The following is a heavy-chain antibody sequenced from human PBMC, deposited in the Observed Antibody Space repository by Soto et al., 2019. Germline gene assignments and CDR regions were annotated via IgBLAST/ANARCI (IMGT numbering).Heavy chain of an antibody. CDR3: ARGLPPTLRFLEWSGFDP. J-gene: IGHJ5*02. D-gene: IGHD3-3*01. CDR1: GYIFTDYY. CDR2: NNPNSGDT. V-gene: IGHV1-2*02. Sequence: GASVKVSCKASGYIFTDYYIHWVRQAPGQGLEWMGWNNPNSGDTNYAQKFRGRVTMTRDTSISTAYMELSRLRSDDTAVYYCARGLPPTLRFLEWSGFDPWGQGTLVTVSS.